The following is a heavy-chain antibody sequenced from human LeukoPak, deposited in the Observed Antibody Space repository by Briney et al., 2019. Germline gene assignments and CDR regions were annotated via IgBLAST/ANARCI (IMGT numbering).Heavy chain of an antibody. Sequence: GRSLRLSCAASGFTFSSYAMHCGRQAAGKGLGWVAVISYDGSNKYYADSGKGRFTISRDNSKNTLYLKMNSLRAEDTAVYYCARDKRAFDWLFSFDYWGQGTLVTVSS. J-gene: IGHJ4*02. CDR3: ARDKRAFDWLFSFDY. CDR1: GFTFSSYA. CDR2: ISYDGSNK. D-gene: IGHD3-9*01. V-gene: IGHV3-30*04.